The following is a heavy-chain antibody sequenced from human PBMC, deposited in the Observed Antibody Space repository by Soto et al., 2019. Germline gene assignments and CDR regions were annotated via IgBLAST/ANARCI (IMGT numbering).Heavy chain of an antibody. Sequence: ASVKVSCKASGYTFTSYVIGWLEQAPEQGLKGMGWISAYNGNTNYAQKLQGRVTMTTDTSTSTAYMELRSLRSDDTAVYYCARSPVLTYYDILTGYYLGNWFDPWGQGTLVTVSS. D-gene: IGHD3-9*01. CDR1: GYTFTSYV. V-gene: IGHV1-18*01. CDR3: ARSPVLTYYDILTGYYLGNWFDP. J-gene: IGHJ5*02. CDR2: ISAYNGNT.